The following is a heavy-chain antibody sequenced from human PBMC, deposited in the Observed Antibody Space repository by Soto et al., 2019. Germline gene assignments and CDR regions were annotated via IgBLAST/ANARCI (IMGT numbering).Heavy chain of an antibody. CDR1: GYTFTSYG. CDR2: ISAYNGNT. V-gene: IGHV1-18*04. D-gene: IGHD3-22*01. CDR3: ASTLAGYDSSGYYLSGMDV. J-gene: IGHJ6*02. Sequence: GASVKVSCKASGYTFTSYGISWVRQAPGQGLEWMGWISAYNGNTNYAQKLQGRVTMTTDTSTSTAYMELRSLRSDDTAVYYCASTLAGYDSSGYYLSGMDVWGQGTTVTVS.